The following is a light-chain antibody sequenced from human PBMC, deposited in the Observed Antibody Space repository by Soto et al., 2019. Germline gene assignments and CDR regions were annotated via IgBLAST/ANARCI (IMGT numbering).Light chain of an antibody. V-gene: IGLV2-14*01. CDR1: SSDVGGYNY. CDR3: SSYTSINTLV. Sequence: QSVLTQPASVSGSPGQSITISCTGTSSDVGGYNYVSWYQQHPGKAPKLMIYEVSNWPSGVSNRFSGSKSGNTASLTISGLQAEDEADYYCSSYTSINTLVFGTGTRSPS. J-gene: IGLJ1*01. CDR2: EVS.